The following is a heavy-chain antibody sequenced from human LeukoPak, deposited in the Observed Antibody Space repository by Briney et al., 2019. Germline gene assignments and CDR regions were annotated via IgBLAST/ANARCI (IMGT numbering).Heavy chain of an antibody. J-gene: IGHJ4*02. CDR3: ATDRGGFYYEFDY. Sequence: ASVKVSCKVSGYTLTELSMHWMRQAPGKGLEWMGGFDPEDGETMYAQKFQGRVTMTEDTSTDTAYMELSSLRFEDTAVYYCATDRGGFYYEFDYWGQGTLVTVSS. CDR2: FDPEDGET. D-gene: IGHD3-22*01. CDR1: GYTLTELS. V-gene: IGHV1-24*01.